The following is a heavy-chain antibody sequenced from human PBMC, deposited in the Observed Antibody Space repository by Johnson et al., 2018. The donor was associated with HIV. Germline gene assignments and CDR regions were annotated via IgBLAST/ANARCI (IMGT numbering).Heavy chain of an antibody. CDR3: ARVGDGNNKNAFDI. CDR2: ISSNGGST. Sequence: VQLVESGGGVVRPGGSLRLSCAASGFSFSSYGVHWVRQAPGKGLEYVSSISSNGGSTYYANSVKGRFTISRDNSKNTLYLQMGSLRAEDMAVYYCARVGDGNNKNAFDIWGQGTMVTVSS. J-gene: IGHJ3*02. D-gene: IGHD5-24*01. CDR1: GFSFSSYG. V-gene: IGHV3-64*01.